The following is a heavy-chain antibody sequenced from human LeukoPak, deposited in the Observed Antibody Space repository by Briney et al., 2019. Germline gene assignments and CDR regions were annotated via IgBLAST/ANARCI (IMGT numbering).Heavy chain of an antibody. D-gene: IGHD3-22*01. CDR3: AREVNYYDSSGSRINYFDY. CDR2: IKEDGSEK. CDR1: GFTFSRYW. V-gene: IGHV3-7*01. Sequence: GGSLRLSCAASGFTFSRYWMSWVRQAPGKGLEWVANIKEDGSEKHYVDSVKGRFTISGDNAKNSLYLQMNSLRAEDTAVYYCAREVNYYDSSGSRINYFDYWGQGTLVTVSS. J-gene: IGHJ4*02.